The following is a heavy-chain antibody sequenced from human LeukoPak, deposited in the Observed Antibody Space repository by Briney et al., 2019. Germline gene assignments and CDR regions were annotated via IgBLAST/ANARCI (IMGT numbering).Heavy chain of an antibody. D-gene: IGHD1-1*01. J-gene: IGHJ3*01. CDR2: VDYSGTT. V-gene: IGHV4-31*03. Sequence: SQTLSLTCTVSGVSVNIGGCSWSWIRQHPGQGLESLGYVDYSGTTHYNPSLKSRLSISLDTSQNQFSLRLSSVTAADTALYYCARLRWNDVVAFDFWGQGTMVTVSP. CDR1: GVSVNIGGCS. CDR3: ARLRWNDVVAFDF.